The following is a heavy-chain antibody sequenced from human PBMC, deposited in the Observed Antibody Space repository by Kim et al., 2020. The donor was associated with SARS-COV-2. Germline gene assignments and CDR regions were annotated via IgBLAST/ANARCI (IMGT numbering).Heavy chain of an antibody. J-gene: IGHJ6*02. D-gene: IGHD1-1*01. CDR3: ARDQGGTNPGYGMDV. CDR1: GFTFSSYA. V-gene: IGHV3-30*04. CDR2: LSYDGSNK. Sequence: GGSLRLSCAASGFTFSSYAMHWVRQAPGKGLEWVAVLSYDGSNKYYADSVKGRFTISRDNSKNTLYLQMNSLRAEDTAVYYCARDQGGTNPGYGMDVWGQGTTVTVSS.